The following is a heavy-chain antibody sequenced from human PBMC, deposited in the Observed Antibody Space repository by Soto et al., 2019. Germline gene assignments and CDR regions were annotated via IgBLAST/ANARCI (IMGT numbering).Heavy chain of an antibody. CDR1: GFTFTSYG. CDR3: VSDRGYGHASVPYS. CDR2: ISYDGGLQ. Sequence: QAHLVESGGGVVQPGRSLRLSCAASGFTFTSYGMHWVRQAPGTRLEWVAVISYDGGLQHYADSVKGRFTISRDNSRTMVLLQMNSLRAGDTAVYYCVSDRGYGHASVPYSWGQGTLVSVSS. D-gene: IGHD5-18*01. J-gene: IGHJ4*02. V-gene: IGHV3-30*03.